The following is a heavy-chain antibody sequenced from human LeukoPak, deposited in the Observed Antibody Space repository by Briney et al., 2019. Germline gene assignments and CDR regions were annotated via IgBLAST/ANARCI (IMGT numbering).Heavy chain of an antibody. J-gene: IGHJ5*02. CDR3: ASRYCSGGDCYSWFDP. Sequence: PSETLSLTCAVSGGSISSSNWWSWVRQPPGKGLEWIGEIYHSGSTNYNPSLKSRVTISVDKSKNQFSLKLSSVTAADTAVYYCASRYCSGGDCYSWFDPWGQGILVTVSS. D-gene: IGHD2-15*01. V-gene: IGHV4-4*02. CDR2: IYHSGST. CDR1: GGSISSSNW.